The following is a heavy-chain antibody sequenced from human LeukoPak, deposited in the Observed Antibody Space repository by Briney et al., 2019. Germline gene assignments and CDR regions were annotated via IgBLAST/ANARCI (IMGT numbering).Heavy chain of an antibody. J-gene: IGHJ4*02. CDR2: IKQDGSDR. CDR3: VRNLAVAGTCFDS. D-gene: IGHD6-19*01. CDR1: GFTFSSYG. Sequence: PGRSLRLSCAASGFTFSSYGMHWVRQAPGTGLEWVANIKQDGSDRNYVTSVRGRFTISRDNAESSLFLQMNSLRAEDTAVYYCVRNLAVAGTCFDSWGQGTLVTVSS. V-gene: IGHV3-7*03.